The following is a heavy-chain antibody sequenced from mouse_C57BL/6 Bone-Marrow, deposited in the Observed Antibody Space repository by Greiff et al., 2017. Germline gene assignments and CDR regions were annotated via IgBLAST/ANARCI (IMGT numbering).Heavy chain of an antibody. J-gene: IGHJ2*01. Sequence: EVQGVESGAELVRPGASVKLSCTASGFNITDDYIHWVKQRPEQGLEWIGWIDPEIGVTEYASMFQGKATITSDTPSNTAYLQLSSLTSEDTAVYYCSSFEGNYFGFWGQGTPLTVAS. CDR3: SSFEGNYFGF. V-gene: IGHV14-4*01. CDR2: IDPEIGVT. CDR1: GFNITDDY.